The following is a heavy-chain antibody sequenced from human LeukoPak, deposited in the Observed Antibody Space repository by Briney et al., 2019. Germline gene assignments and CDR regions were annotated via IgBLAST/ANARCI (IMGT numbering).Heavy chain of an antibody. V-gene: IGHV3-74*01. Sequence: PGGSLRLSCAASGFTFSSYWMHWVRHAPGKGLVWVSRINSDGSRTSYADSVRGRFTISRDNAKNTLYLQMNSLRDEDTAVYYCARDWGYYYYYMDVWGKGTTVTISS. J-gene: IGHJ6*03. CDR2: INSDGSRT. D-gene: IGHD3-16*01. CDR1: GFTFSSYW. CDR3: ARDWGYYYYYMDV.